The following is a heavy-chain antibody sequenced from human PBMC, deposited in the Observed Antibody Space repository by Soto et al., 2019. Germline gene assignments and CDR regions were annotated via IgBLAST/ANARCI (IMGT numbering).Heavy chain of an antibody. CDR3: ARHRTSMDV. CDR2: IYYSGST. V-gene: IGHV4-39*01. Sequence: XETLSLPCTVSGGSISSSRYYWGWIRQPPGKGLEWIGSIYYSGSTYYNPSLKSRVTISVDTSKNQFSLKLSSVTAADTAVYYCARHRTSMDVWGQGTTVTVSS. J-gene: IGHJ6*02. CDR1: GGSISSSRYY.